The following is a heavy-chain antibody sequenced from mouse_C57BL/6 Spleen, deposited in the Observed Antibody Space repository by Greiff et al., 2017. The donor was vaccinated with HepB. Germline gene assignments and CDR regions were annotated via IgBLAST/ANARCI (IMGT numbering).Heavy chain of an antibody. CDR1: GYAFSSSW. D-gene: IGHD1-1*01. J-gene: IGHJ1*03. CDR3: ARGLYYCGSSYGYFDV. CDR2: IYPGDGDT. V-gene: IGHV1-82*01. Sequence: VQLQQSGPELVKPGASVKISCKASGYAFSSSWMNWVKQRPGKGLEWIGRIYPGDGDTNYNGKFKGKATLTADKSSSTAYMQLSSLTSEDSAVYFCARGLYYCGSSYGYFDVWGTGTTVTVSS.